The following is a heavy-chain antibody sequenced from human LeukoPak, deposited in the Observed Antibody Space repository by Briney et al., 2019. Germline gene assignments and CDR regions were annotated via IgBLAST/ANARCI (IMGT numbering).Heavy chain of an antibody. J-gene: IGHJ4*02. Sequence: ASVKVSWKTSGYTFTGYFIQWGRPAPGQGLEWMGWSNANSGETTYVQKFKGRVTTTRNTSISTANMELSRLTSDDTAVYYCARDEERDYWGQGTLVTVSS. CDR1: GYTFTGYF. CDR2: SNANSGET. CDR3: ARDEERDY. V-gene: IGHV1-2*02. D-gene: IGHD1-1*01.